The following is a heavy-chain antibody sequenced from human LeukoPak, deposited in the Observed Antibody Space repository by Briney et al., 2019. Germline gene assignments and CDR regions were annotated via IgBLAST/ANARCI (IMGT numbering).Heavy chain of an antibody. V-gene: IGHV1-69*04. CDR1: GGTFSSYA. CDR2: IIPILGIA. CDR3: ASTYYDFWSGEGFDI. D-gene: IGHD3-3*01. J-gene: IGHJ3*02. Sequence: ASVKVSCKASGGTFSSYAISWVRQAPGQGLEWMGRIIPILGIANYAQKFQGRVTITADKSTSTAYMELSSLRSEDTAVYYCASTYYDFWSGEGFDIWGQGTMVTVSS.